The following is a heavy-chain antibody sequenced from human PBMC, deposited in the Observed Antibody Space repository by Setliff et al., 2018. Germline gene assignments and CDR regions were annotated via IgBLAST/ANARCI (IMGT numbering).Heavy chain of an antibody. Sequence: ASVKVSCKASGYTSTTNALHWVRQAPGQSLEWMGWITAGNGDTKYSQKFQGRVTITRDTSAKTAYMDLRSLRSDDTAVYYCERLVRYCSTTSCQRTSGDDFWGLGTLVTVSS. V-gene: IGHV1-3*01. J-gene: IGHJ4*02. CDR1: GYTSTTNA. D-gene: IGHD2-2*01. CDR2: ITAGNGDT. CDR3: ERLVRYCSTTSCQRTSGDDF.